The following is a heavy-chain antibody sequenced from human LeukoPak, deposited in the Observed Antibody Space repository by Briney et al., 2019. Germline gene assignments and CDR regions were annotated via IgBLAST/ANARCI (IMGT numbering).Heavy chain of an antibody. CDR2: ISWNSGSI. Sequence: GGSLRLSCAASGFTFDDYAMHWVRQAPGKGLEWVSGISWNSGSIGYADSVKGRFTISRDNAKNSLYLQMNSLRAEDTALYYCAKAVEMATIGLFFDAFDIWGQGTMVTVSS. J-gene: IGHJ3*02. CDR3: AKAVEMATIGLFFDAFDI. V-gene: IGHV3-9*01. CDR1: GFTFDDYA. D-gene: IGHD5-24*01.